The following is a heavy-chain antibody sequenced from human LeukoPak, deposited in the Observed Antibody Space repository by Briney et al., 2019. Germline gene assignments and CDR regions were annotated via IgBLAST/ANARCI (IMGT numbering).Heavy chain of an antibody. CDR3: ARVRADSSGWIDY. D-gene: IGHD6-19*01. V-gene: IGHV3-48*03. Sequence: GGSLRLSCAASGFTLSSYEMNWVRQAPGKGLEWVSYISSSGSTIYYADSVKGRFTISRDNAKNSLYLQMNSLRAEDTAVYYCARVRADSSGWIDYWGQGTLVTVSS. CDR2: ISSSGSTI. J-gene: IGHJ4*02. CDR1: GFTLSSYE.